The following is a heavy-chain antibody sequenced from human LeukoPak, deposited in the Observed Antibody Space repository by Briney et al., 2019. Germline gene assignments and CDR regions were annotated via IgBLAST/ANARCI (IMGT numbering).Heavy chain of an antibody. CDR2: ISSSGSNI. CDR1: GFTFSSYE. J-gene: IGHJ4*02. V-gene: IGHV3-48*03. CDR3: AKEAKDGFDY. Sequence: PGGSLRLSCAASGFTFSSYEMNWVRQAPGKGLEWVSYISSSGSNIYYADSVKGRFTISRDNSKNTLYLQMNSLRAEDTAVYYCAKEAKDGFDYWGQGTLVTVSS.